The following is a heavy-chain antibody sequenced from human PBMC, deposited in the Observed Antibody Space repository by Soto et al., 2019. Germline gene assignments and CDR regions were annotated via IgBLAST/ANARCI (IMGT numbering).Heavy chain of an antibody. J-gene: IGHJ4*02. CDR2: INHSGST. Sequence: PSETLSLTCAVYGGSFSGYYWSWIRQPPGKGLEWIGEINHSGSTNYNPSLKSRVTISVDTSKNQFSLKLSSVTAADTAVYYCARGVTIFGVVIMKFLDYWGQGTLVTVSS. CDR3: ARGVTIFGVVIMKFLDY. CDR1: GGSFSGYY. D-gene: IGHD3-3*01. V-gene: IGHV4-34*01.